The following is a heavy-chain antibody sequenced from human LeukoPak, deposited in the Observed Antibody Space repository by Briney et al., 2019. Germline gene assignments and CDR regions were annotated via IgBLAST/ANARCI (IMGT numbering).Heavy chain of an antibody. J-gene: IGHJ4*02. CDR3: AKFWQSSSSPLDY. Sequence: PGGSLRLSCAASGFTFNNYGMSWVRQAPGKGLEWVSAISGSGGSTYYADSVKGRFTISRDNSKNTLYLQMNSLRAEDTAVYYCAKFWQSSSSPLDYWGQGTLVTVSS. CDR2: ISGSGGST. D-gene: IGHD6-13*01. CDR1: GFTFNNYG. V-gene: IGHV3-23*01.